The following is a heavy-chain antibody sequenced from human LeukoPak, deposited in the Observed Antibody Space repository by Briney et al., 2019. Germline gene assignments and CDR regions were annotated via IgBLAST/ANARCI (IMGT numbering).Heavy chain of an antibody. CDR1: GGSISSSSHY. CDR3: ARDRGGSGYYSDAFDI. Sequence: SETLSLTCTVSGGSISSSSHYWGWIRQPPGKGLEWIGSIYYSGSTYYNPSLKSRVTISVDTSKNQFSLKLSSVTAADTAVYYCARDRGGSGYYSDAFDIWGQGTMVTVSS. CDR2: IYYSGST. J-gene: IGHJ3*02. D-gene: IGHD3-22*01. V-gene: IGHV4-39*07.